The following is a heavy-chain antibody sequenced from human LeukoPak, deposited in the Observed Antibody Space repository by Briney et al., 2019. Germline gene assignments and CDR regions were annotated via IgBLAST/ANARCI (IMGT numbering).Heavy chain of an antibody. CDR1: GYSFTDYG. CDR2: ISARNGNI. D-gene: IGHD2-21*01. V-gene: IGHV1-18*01. CDR3: ARDHALWSNCFDY. Sequence: ASVQVSCKTSGYSFTDYGITWVRQAPGQGLEWMGWISARNGNINFSQRLQGRVTMTTDTSTSTAYMELRGLTSDDTAVYYCARDHALWSNCFDYWGQGTLVTVSS. J-gene: IGHJ4*02.